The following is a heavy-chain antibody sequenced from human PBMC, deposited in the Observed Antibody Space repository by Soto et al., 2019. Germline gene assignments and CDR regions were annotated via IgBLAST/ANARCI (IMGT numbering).Heavy chain of an antibody. Sequence: SETLSLTCRVSGSSITNSFYWGWIRQSPEKGLEWIGSISHTGRTSYNPSLKSRVSISVDTSKNQFSLTLTSVTAADTAVYYCARSREGGYLDYWGQGTLVTVSS. CDR1: GSSITNSFY. J-gene: IGHJ4*02. D-gene: IGHD3-22*01. CDR3: ARSREGGYLDY. V-gene: IGHV4-38-2*02. CDR2: ISHTGRT.